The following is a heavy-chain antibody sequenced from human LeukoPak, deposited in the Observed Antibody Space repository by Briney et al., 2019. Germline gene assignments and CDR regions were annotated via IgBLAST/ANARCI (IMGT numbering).Heavy chain of an antibody. Sequence: PSETLSLTCAVYGGSFSGYYWSWIRQPPGKGLEWIGEINHSGSTNYNPSLKSRVTISVDTSKNQFSLKLSSVTAADTAVYYCARVVKQWLEYGWFDPWGQGTLVTVSS. CDR1: GGSFSGYY. CDR2: INHSGST. CDR3: ARVVKQWLEYGWFDP. V-gene: IGHV4-34*01. J-gene: IGHJ5*02. D-gene: IGHD6-19*01.